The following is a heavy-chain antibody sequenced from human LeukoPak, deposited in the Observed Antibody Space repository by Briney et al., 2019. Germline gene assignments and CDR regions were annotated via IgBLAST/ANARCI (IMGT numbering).Heavy chain of an antibody. J-gene: IGHJ4*02. V-gene: IGHV1-2*02. CDR3: ARDIMGVGATEDDFDY. D-gene: IGHD1-26*01. Sequence: GGSLKLSCTASGYTFTGYYMRWVRQAPGQGLEWMGWIYLIGGGTNYAQKFQGRVTMTRDTSISTAYMELSRLRSDDTAVYYCARDIMGVGATEDDFDYWGQGTLVTVSS. CDR2: IYLIGGGT. CDR1: GYTFTGYY.